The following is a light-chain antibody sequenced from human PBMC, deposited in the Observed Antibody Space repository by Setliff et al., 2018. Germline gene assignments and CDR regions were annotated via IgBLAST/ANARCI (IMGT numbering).Light chain of an antibody. CDR2: DVS. J-gene: IGLJ1*01. Sequence: QSALTQPASVSGSPGQSITISCSGTSSDVGSYDLVSWYKQHPGKAPKLIISDVSNRPSGVSNRFSGSKSGNTASLTISGLQAEDEADYYCSAYTSSSTYVFGTGTRSPS. CDR1: SSDVGSYDL. CDR3: SAYTSSSTYV. V-gene: IGLV2-14*03.